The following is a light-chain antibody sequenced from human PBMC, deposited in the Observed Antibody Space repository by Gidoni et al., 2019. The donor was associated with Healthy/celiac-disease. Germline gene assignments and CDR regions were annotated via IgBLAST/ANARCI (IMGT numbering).Light chain of an antibody. CDR2: QDS. V-gene: IGLV3-1*01. CDR3: QAWDSSTVV. J-gene: IGLJ2*01. Sequence: SYALTKTPPVSVSPGQTASITCSGDKSGDKYASWDQQKPGQFPVLVIYQDSKRPSVIPERFSGSNAVNTATLTISGTQAMDEADYYCQAWDSSTVVFGGGTKLTVL. CDR1: KSGDKY.